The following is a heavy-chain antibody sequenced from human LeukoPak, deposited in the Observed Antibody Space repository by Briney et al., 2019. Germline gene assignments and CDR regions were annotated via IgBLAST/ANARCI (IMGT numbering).Heavy chain of an antibody. D-gene: IGHD2-2*01. V-gene: IGHV4-34*01. CDR1: GGSFSGYY. CDR2: INHSGST. J-gene: IGHJ4*02. CDR3: ARAAPLGYCSSTSCYGVDY. Sequence: SETLSLTCAVYGGSFSGYYWSWIRQPPGKGLEWIGEINHSGSTNYNPSLKSRVTISVDTSKNQFSLKLSPVTAADTAVYYCARAAPLGYCSSTSCYGVDYWGQGTPVTVSS.